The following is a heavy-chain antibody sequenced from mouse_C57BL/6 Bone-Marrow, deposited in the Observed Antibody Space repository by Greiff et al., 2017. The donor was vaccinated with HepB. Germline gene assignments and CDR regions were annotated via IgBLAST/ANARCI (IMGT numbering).Heavy chain of an antibody. V-gene: IGHV14-4*01. J-gene: IGHJ2*01. CDR1: GFNIKDDY. Sequence: VQLQQSGAELVRPGASVKLSCTASGFNIKDDYMHWVKQRPEQGLEWIGWIDPENGDTEYASKFQGKATITADTSSNTAYLQLSSLTSEDTAVYYCTTSTVVATRYYFDYWGQGTTLTVSS. CDR3: TTSTVVATRYYFDY. CDR2: IDPENGDT. D-gene: IGHD1-1*01.